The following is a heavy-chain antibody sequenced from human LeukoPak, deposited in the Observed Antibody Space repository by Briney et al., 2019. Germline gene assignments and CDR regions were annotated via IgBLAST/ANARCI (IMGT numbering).Heavy chain of an antibody. CDR3: ARRGGGGDYAFFDY. CDR2: INHSGST. D-gene: IGHD4-17*01. J-gene: IGHJ4*02. Sequence: PSETLSLTCAVYGGSFSGYYWSWIRQPPGKGLEWIGEINHSGSTNYNPSLKSRVTISVDTSKNQFSLKLSSVTAADTAVYYCARRGGGGDYAFFDYWGQGTLVTVSS. CDR1: GGSFSGYY. V-gene: IGHV4-34*01.